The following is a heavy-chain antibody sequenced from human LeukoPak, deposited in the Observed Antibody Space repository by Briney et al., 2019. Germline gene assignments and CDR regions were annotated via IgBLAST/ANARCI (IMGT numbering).Heavy chain of an antibody. Sequence: PGGSLRLSCAASGFTFDDYGMSWVRQAPGKGLEWVSGINWNGGSTGYADSVEGRFTISRDNAKNSLYLQMNSLRAEDTALYYCARLRDIVVVPAAIDYWGQGTLVTVSS. CDR1: GFTFDDYG. D-gene: IGHD2-2*02. V-gene: IGHV3-20*04. J-gene: IGHJ4*02. CDR2: INWNGGST. CDR3: ARLRDIVVVPAAIDY.